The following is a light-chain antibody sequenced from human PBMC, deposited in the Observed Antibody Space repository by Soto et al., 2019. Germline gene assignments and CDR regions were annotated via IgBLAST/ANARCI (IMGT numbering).Light chain of an antibody. Sequence: DIQMTQSPSTLSASVVDRFTSTCRASHSISSRLSWYQKKPGKAPKLLIYDALNLESGVPSRFSGSGSGTAFTLTISSLQPDDFATYYCQNYNSYSEEFGQGTKVDIK. CDR1: HSISSR. V-gene: IGKV1-5*01. CDR3: QNYNSYSEE. J-gene: IGKJ1*01. CDR2: DAL.